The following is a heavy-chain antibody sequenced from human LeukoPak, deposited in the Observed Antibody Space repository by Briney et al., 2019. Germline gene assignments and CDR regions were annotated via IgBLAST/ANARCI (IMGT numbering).Heavy chain of an antibody. CDR2: IYSGGNT. V-gene: IGHV3-53*01. D-gene: IGHD1-26*01. J-gene: IGHJ4*02. CDR3: ARSTSGSYFDY. Sequence: GGSLRLSCAASGFTVSSNYMSRVRQAPGKGPEWVSVIYSGGNTYYVDSVKGRFTISRDNSKNTLYLQLNSLRAEDTAVYYCARSTSGSYFDYWGQGTLVTVSS. CDR1: GFTVSSNY.